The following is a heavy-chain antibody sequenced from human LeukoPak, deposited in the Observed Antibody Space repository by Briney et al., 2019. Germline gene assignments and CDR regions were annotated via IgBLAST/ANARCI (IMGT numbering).Heavy chain of an antibody. CDR2: IYSGGNT. J-gene: IGHJ4*02. CDR3: ASALAAASHTSFDH. V-gene: IGHV3-66*01. D-gene: IGHD6-13*01. Sequence: GGSLRLSCAASGFTVSSNYMSWVRQAPGKGLEWVSIIYSGGNTYYADSVKGRFTISRDNSQNTLYLQMNSLRAEDTAVYYCASALAAASHTSFDHWDQGTLVTVSS. CDR1: GFTVSSNY.